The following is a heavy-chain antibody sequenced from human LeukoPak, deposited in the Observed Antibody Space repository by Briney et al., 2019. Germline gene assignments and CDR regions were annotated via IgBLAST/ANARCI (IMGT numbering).Heavy chain of an antibody. Sequence: GSLRLSCAASGITFSSYGMSWVRQAPGKGLEWVSSISSTGGTTYYADSVKGRFTISRDNSKNTLYLQMNSLRAEDTAVYYCARERWLGSSRAFDIWGQGTMVTVSS. CDR1: GITFSSYG. V-gene: IGHV3-23*01. CDR2: ISSTGGTT. J-gene: IGHJ3*02. D-gene: IGHD4-23*01. CDR3: ARERWLGSSRAFDI.